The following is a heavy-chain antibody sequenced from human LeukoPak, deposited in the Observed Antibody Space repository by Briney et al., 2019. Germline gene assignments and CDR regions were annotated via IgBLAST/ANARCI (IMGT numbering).Heavy chain of an antibody. D-gene: IGHD3-10*01. V-gene: IGHV3-30*18. CDR2: ISYDGSNK. CDR1: GFTFSSYG. J-gene: IGHJ4*02. CDR3: AKDQSWFGELSTLDY. Sequence: GGSLRLSCAASGFTFSSYGMHWVRQAPGKGLEWVAVISYDGSNKYYADSVKGRFTISRDNSKNTLYLQMNSLRAEDTAVYYCAKDQSWFGELSTLDYWGQGILVTVSS.